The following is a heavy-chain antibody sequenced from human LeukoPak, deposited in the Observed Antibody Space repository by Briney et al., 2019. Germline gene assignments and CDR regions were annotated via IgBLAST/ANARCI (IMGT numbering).Heavy chain of an antibody. J-gene: IGHJ4*02. CDR2: IYYSGST. V-gene: IGHV4-39*01. CDR3: ARTSQGSGYDLEFDY. CDR1: SDSISSSDYF. Sequence: SETLSLTCTVSSDSISSSDYFWGWIRQPPGKGLEWIGSIYYSGSTYYNPSLKSRVTMSVDTSKNQFSLKLSSLTAADTAVYYCARTSQGSGYDLEFDYWGQGTLVTVSS. D-gene: IGHD5-12*01.